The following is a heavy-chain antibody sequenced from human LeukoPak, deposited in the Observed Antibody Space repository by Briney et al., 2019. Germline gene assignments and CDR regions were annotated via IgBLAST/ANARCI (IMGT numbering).Heavy chain of an antibody. CDR3: ARDRAYAFDN. J-gene: IGHJ3*02. Sequence: GGSLRLSCAASGFTFSTYGMHWVRQAPGKGLEWVAVIWYDGSNKYYADSVQGRFTISRDNSKNTLYLQMNSLRAEDTAVYYCARDRAYAFDNWGQGTMVTVSS. V-gene: IGHV3-33*01. D-gene: IGHD3-10*01. CDR2: IWYDGSNK. CDR1: GFTFSTYG.